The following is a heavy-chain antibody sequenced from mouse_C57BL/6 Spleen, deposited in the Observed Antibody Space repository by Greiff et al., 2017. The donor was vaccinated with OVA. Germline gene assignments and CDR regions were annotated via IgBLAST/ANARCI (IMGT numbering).Heavy chain of an antibody. CDR2: LRNKANGYTT. CDR3: ARYIPYDYDDAMDY. V-gene: IGHV7-3*01. Sequence: EVKLMESGGGLVQPGGSLSLSCAASGFTFTDYYMSWVRQPPGKALEWLGFLRNKANGYTTEYSASVKGRFTISRDNSQSILYLQMNALRAEDSATYYCARYIPYDYDDAMDYWGQGTSVTVSS. CDR1: GFTFTDYY. D-gene: IGHD2-4*01. J-gene: IGHJ4*01.